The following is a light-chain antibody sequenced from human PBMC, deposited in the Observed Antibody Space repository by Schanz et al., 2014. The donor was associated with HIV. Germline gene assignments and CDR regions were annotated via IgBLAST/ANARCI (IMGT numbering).Light chain of an antibody. CDR2: AVF. J-gene: IGKJ3*01. CDR1: QDISGY. CDR3: QQLDRSPLT. Sequence: QLTQSPSSLSASVGDRVTITCRASQDISGYLAWYQQKPGKAPKLLIYAVFTLHSGVPSRFIGGRSGPDFTLTISSLQPEDFAIYYCQQLDRSPLTFGPGTKVDIK. V-gene: IGKV1-9*01.